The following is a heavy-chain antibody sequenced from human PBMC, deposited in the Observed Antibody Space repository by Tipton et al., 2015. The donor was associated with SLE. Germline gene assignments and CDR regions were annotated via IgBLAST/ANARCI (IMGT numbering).Heavy chain of an antibody. J-gene: IGHJ6*03. CDR2: VFYSGST. CDR1: GGSINSYY. CDR3: AREGLGTSYYYYMDV. Sequence: GLVKPSDTLSLICTVSGGSINSYYWSWIRQPPGKGLEWLGYVFYSGSTNYQPSLTSRITMSIDTSKNHFSLQLTSATAADTAVYYCAREGLGTSYYYYMDVWGKGTTVTVSS. D-gene: IGHD7-27*01. V-gene: IGHV4-59*12.